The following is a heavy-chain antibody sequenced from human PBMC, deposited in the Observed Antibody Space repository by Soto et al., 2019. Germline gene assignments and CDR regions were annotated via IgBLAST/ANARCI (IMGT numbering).Heavy chain of an antibody. CDR2: INPSGGST. CDR1: QYSFTKYC. Sequence: QVQLVQSGAEVKKPGASVKVSCKASQYSFTKYCVHWVRQAPGQGLEWMGIINPSGGSTNYAQRFQGRVTMTRDTSTSTVYMELSSLRSEDTAVYYCARALYDTDSLPVGAEPRYYAMDVWDPGTTVTFSS. J-gene: IGHJ6*02. D-gene: IGHD3-22*01. V-gene: IGHV1-46*01. CDR3: ARALYDTDSLPVGAEPRYYAMDV.